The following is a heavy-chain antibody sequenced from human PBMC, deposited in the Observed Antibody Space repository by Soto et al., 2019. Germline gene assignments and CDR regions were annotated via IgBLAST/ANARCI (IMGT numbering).Heavy chain of an antibody. J-gene: IGHJ5*02. Sequence: ASVKVSCKASGYTFTSYYMHWVRQAPGQGLEWMGIINPSGGSTSYAQKFQGRVTMTRDTSKKQFSLKMTSVTAADTAVYYCASSKMGLISVLETWGQGTLVTVSS. D-gene: IGHD2-8*01. CDR3: ASSKMGLISVLET. CDR1: GYTFTSYY. CDR2: INPSGGST. V-gene: IGHV1-46*01.